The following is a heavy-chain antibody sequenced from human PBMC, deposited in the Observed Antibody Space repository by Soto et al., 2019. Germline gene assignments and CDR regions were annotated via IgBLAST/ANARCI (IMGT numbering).Heavy chain of an antibody. J-gene: IGHJ4*02. Sequence: QITLKESGPTLVNPTQTLTLTCTFSGFSLSTSGVGVGWIRQPPGKALEWLALIYWNDDKRYSPSLKSRLTITKDTSKNQVVLTMTNMDPVDTATYYCAHTPSLVSGAFGAVPIWGQGTLVTVSS. CDR2: IYWNDDK. V-gene: IGHV2-5*01. CDR1: GFSLSTSGVG. CDR3: AHTPSLVSGAFGAVPI. D-gene: IGHD3-10*01.